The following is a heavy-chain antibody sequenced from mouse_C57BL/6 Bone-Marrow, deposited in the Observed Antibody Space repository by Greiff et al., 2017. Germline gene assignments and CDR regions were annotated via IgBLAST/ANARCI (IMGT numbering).Heavy chain of an antibody. V-gene: IGHV1-42*01. J-gene: IGHJ2*01. D-gene: IGHD1-1*01. CDR2: INPSTGGT. Sequence: VQLQQSGPELVKPGASVKISCKASGYSFTGYYMNWVKQSPEKSLEWIGEINPSTGGTTYNQKFKAKATLTVDKSSSTAYIQLKSLTSEDSAVYYCARNTTVVARGYFDYWGQGTTLTVSS. CDR1: GYSFTGYY. CDR3: ARNTTVVARGYFDY.